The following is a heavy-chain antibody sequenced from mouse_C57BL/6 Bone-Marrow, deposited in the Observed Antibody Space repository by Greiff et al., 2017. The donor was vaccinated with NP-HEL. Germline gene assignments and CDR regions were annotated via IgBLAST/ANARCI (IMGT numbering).Heavy chain of an antibody. CDR1: GFNIKDDY. D-gene: IGHD1-1*01. Sequence: VQLQQSGAELVRPGASVKLSCTASGFNIKDDYMHWVKQRPEQGLEWIGWIDPENGDTEYASKFQGKATIPADTSSNTAYLQLSSLTSEDTAVYYCTTYDGSSPAWFAYWGQGTLVTVSA. J-gene: IGHJ3*01. V-gene: IGHV14-4*01. CDR2: IDPENGDT. CDR3: TTYDGSSPAWFAY.